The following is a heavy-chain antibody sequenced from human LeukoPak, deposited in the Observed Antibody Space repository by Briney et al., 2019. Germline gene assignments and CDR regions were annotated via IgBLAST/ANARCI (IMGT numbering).Heavy chain of an antibody. CDR3: AKEYTGTFSPFPSYFDN. CDR1: GFTFSSFE. D-gene: IGHD1-26*01. V-gene: IGHV3-48*03. Sequence: GGSLRLSCAASGFTFSSFEMNWVRQAPGKGLEWVSYISSGGSIIHYADSVKGRFTISRDNAKNSLYLQMNSLRAEDTAIYYCAKEYTGTFSPFPSYFDNWGQGTLVTVSS. J-gene: IGHJ4*02. CDR2: ISSGGSII.